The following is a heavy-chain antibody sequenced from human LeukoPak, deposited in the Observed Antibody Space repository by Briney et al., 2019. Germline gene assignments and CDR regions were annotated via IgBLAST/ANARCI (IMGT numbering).Heavy chain of an antibody. D-gene: IGHD3-10*01. CDR1: GFTLSDYY. Sequence: GGSLRLSCVASGFTLSDYYMSWIRQAPGKGLEWISFISSSGGTKYYADSVKGRFTISRDTTQNSLFLQMNSLRAEDTALYYCPRERTPKHYYGSGTYDRYFDRWGQGTLVTVSS. V-gene: IGHV3-11*04. CDR2: ISSSGGTK. J-gene: IGHJ4*02. CDR3: PRERTPKHYYGSGTYDRYFDR.